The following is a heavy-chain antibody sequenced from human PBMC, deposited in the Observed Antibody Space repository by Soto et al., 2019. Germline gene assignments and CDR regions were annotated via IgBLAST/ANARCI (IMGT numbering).Heavy chain of an antibody. V-gene: IGHV1-2*04. J-gene: IGHJ6*03. CDR2: INPNSGGT. CDR1: GYTFTGYY. D-gene: IGHD3-10*01. Sequence: ASVKVSCKASGYTFTGYYMHWVRQAPGQGLEWMGWINPNSGGTNYAQKFQGWVTMTRDTSISTAYMELSRLRSDDTAVYYCARDRGAYGSGINYYYYYMDVWGKGTTVTVSS. CDR3: ARDRGAYGSGINYYYYYMDV.